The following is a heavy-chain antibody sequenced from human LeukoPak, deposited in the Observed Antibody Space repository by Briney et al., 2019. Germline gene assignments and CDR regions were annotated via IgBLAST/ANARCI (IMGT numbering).Heavy chain of an antibody. CDR2: IYSGGST. D-gene: IGHD6-13*01. CDR3: TTDTVSRHSSSQGWFDP. Sequence: GGSLRLSCAASGFTVSSNYMSWVRQAPGKGLEWVSVIYSGGSTYYADSVKGRFTISREYSNNTLYLQMNSLKTEDTGVYYCTTDTVSRHSSSQGWFDPWGQGTLVTVSS. CDR1: GFTVSSNY. V-gene: IGHV3-53*01. J-gene: IGHJ5*02.